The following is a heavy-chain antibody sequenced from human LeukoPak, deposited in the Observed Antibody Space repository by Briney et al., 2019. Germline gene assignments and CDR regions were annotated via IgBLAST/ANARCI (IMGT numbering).Heavy chain of an antibody. CDR1: GYTLTELS. D-gene: IGHD6-13*01. CDR2: FDPEDGET. V-gene: IGHV1-24*01. Sequence: ASVKASCKVSGYTLTELSMHWVRQAPGKGLEWMGGFDPEDGETIYAQKFQGRVTMTEDTSTDTAYMELSSLRSEDTAVYYCATMSEGGGSWYFDYWGQGTLVTVSS. CDR3: ATMSEGGGSWYFDY. J-gene: IGHJ4*02.